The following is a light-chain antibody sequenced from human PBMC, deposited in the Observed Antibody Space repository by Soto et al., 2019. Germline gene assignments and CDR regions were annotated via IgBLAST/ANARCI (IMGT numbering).Light chain of an antibody. CDR2: SAF. V-gene: IGKV1-9*01. J-gene: IGKJ5*01. CDR1: QGINSY. Sequence: DIQLTQSPSFLSASVGDRVTITCRASQGINSYLAWYQQKPGKAPKVLIYSAFTLQSGVPSRFSGSGSGTEFTLTISSLQPEDFATYYCQQANSYPITFGQGTRLEIK. CDR3: QQANSYPIT.